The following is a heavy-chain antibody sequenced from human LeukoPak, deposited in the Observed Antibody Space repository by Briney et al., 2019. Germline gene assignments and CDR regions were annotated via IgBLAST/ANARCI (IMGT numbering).Heavy chain of an antibody. CDR2: ISGSGGST. D-gene: IGHD6-6*01. CDR3: AKGEEQLVLVSFDY. J-gene: IGHJ4*02. Sequence: PGGSLRLSCAASGFTFSSYAMSWVRQAPGKGLEWVSAISGSGGSTYYADSVKGRFTISRDNSKNTLYLQMNSLRAEDTAGYYCAKGEEQLVLVSFDYWGRGTLVTVSS. V-gene: IGHV3-23*01. CDR1: GFTFSSYA.